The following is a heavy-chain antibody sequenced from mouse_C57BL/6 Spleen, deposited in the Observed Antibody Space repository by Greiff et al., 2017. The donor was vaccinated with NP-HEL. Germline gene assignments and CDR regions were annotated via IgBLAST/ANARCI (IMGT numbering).Heavy chain of an antibody. V-gene: IGHV1-53*01. CDR3: ARGDGSSTSYWYFDV. Sequence: QVQLQQSGTELVKPGASVKLSCKASGYTFTSYWMHWVKQRPGQGLEWIGNINPSNGGTNYNEKFKSKATLTVDKSTRTAYIQLNRLTSEDSAVYYCARGDGSSTSYWYFDVWGTGTTVTVSS. CDR1: GYTFTSYW. J-gene: IGHJ1*03. CDR2: INPSNGGT. D-gene: IGHD1-1*01.